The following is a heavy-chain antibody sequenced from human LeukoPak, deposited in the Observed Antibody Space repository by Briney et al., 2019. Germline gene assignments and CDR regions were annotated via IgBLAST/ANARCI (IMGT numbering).Heavy chain of an antibody. Sequence: GGSLRLSCAASGFTFSNAWMSWVRQAPGKGLEWVGRIKSKTDGGTTDYAAPVKGRFTISRDDSKNALFLQMDSLKSDDTAMYYCTTEFKELGSFFYFYYMDVWGTGTTVTISS. CDR1: GFTFSNAW. CDR3: TTEFKELGSFFYFYYMDV. D-gene: IGHD3-10*01. J-gene: IGHJ6*03. V-gene: IGHV3-15*01. CDR2: IKSKTDGGTT.